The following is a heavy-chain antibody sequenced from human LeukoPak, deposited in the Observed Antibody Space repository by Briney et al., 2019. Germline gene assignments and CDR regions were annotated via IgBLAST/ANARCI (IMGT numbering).Heavy chain of an antibody. CDR2: ISYDAYIK. Sequence: GGSLRLSCAASGFTFSNHGIHWVRQAPGKGLEWVALISYDAYIKYYADSVKGRFTVSRDNSKNTVYLQVNSLRTEDTAVHYCAKDAYFDTRGYPEYWGQGTLVTVSS. V-gene: IGHV3-30*18. D-gene: IGHD3-22*01. J-gene: IGHJ4*02. CDR3: AKDAYFDTRGYPEY. CDR1: GFTFSNHG.